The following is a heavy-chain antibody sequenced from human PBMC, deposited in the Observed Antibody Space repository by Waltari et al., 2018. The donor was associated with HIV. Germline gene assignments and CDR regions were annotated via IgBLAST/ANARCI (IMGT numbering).Heavy chain of an antibody. J-gene: IGHJ4*02. CDR1: GFTFSSYI. CDR2: ISASGGRT. CDR3: AKVTVGIAVAGTKDY. Sequence: EVQLLESGGGLVQPGGSLRLSCAASGFTFSSYIMTWVRQAPGKGREWVSGISASGGRTYYADPVKGRFTISRDNSKNTLYLQMNSLRAGDTAVYYCAKVTVGIAVAGTKDYWGQGTVVIVSS. V-gene: IGHV3-23*01. D-gene: IGHD6-19*01.